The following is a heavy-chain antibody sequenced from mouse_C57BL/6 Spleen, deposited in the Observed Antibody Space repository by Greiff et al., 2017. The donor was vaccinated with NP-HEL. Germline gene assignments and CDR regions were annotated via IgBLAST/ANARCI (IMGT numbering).Heavy chain of an antibody. Sequence: VQLKESGPELVKPGASVKISCKASGYSFTDYNMNWVKQSNGKSLEWIGVINPNYGTTSYNQKFKGKATLTVDQSSSTAYMQLNSLTSEDSAVYYCATLTGQLYYFDYWGQGTTLTVSS. D-gene: IGHD6-1*01. J-gene: IGHJ2*01. CDR1: GYSFTDYN. V-gene: IGHV1-39*01. CDR3: ATLTGQLYYFDY. CDR2: INPNYGTT.